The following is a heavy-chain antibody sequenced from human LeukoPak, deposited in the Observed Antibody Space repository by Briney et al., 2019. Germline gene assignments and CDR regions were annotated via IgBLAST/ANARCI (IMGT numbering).Heavy chain of an antibody. CDR1: GYTFTSYG. CDR3: ARGDYVWGSYRYTFDY. J-gene: IGHJ4*02. D-gene: IGHD3-16*02. CDR2: ISAYNGNT. V-gene: IGHV1-18*01. Sequence: ASVKVSCKASGYTFTSYGISWVRQAPGQGLEWMGWISAYNGNTNYAQKLQGRVTMTTDTSTSTAYMELRSLRFDDTAVYYCARGDYVWGSYRYTFDYWGQGTLVTVSS.